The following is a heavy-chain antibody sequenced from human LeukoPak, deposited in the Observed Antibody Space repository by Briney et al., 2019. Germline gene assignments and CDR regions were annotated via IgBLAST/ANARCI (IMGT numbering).Heavy chain of an antibody. J-gene: IGHJ4*02. CDR2: IYSGGST. CDR3: ARGAYQLLYEVAFDY. V-gene: IGHV3-53*01. Sequence: GGSLRLSCAASGFTVSSNYMSWVRQAPGKGLEWVSVIYSGGSTYYADSVKGRFTISRDNSKNTLYLQMNSLRAEDTAVYYCARGAYQLLYEVAFDYWGQGTLVTVSS. D-gene: IGHD2-2*02. CDR1: GFTVSSNY.